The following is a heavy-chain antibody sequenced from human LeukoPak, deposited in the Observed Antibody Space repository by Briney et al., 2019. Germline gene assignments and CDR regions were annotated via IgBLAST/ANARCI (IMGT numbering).Heavy chain of an antibody. CDR1: GFTFSSYA. CDR3: ARGRSRDVYNSDAVDI. Sequence: GGSLRLSCAASGFTFSSYAMHWVRQAPGKGLEWVAVISYDGSNKYYADSVKGRFTISRDNSKNTLYLQMNSLRAEDTAVYYCARGRSRDVYNSDAVDIWGQGTMVTVSS. V-gene: IGHV3-30*01. D-gene: IGHD5-24*01. J-gene: IGHJ3*02. CDR2: ISYDGSNK.